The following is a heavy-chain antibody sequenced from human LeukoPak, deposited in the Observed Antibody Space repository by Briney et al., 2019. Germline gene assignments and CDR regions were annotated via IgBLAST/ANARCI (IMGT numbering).Heavy chain of an antibody. D-gene: IGHD1-26*01. J-gene: IGHJ4*02. CDR3: AKGSWGAAFDY. Sequence: GGSLRLSCAASGFTFSSYWMSWVRQAPGKGLEWVANIKQDGSEKYYVDSVKGRFTISRDNAKNSLYLQMNSLRAEDTAVYYCAKGSWGAAFDYWGQGTLVTVSS. CDR1: GFTFSSYW. CDR2: IKQDGSEK. V-gene: IGHV3-7*03.